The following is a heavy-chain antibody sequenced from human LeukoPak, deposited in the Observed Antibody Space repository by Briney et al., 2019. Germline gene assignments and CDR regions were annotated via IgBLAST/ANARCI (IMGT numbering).Heavy chain of an antibody. V-gene: IGHV4-34*01. D-gene: IGHD3-22*01. CDR3: ARGFTMIVVGYYHYGMDV. J-gene: IGHJ6*02. CDR1: GGSFSGYY. CDR2: INHSGST. Sequence: SETLSLTCAVYGGSFSGYYWSWIRQPPGKGLEWIGEINHSGSTNYNPSLKSRVTISVDTSKNQFSLKLSSVTAADTAVYYCARGFTMIVVGYYHYGMDVWGQGTTVTVSS.